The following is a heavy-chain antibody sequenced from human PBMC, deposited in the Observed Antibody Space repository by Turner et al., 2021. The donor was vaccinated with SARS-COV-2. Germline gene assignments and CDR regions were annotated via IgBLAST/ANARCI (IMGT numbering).Heavy chain of an antibody. CDR2: ISYDGSNK. Sequence: QVQLVESGGGVVQPGRSLRLSCSASGFTFVGYGMHWVRQAPGKGLEWVAVISYDGSNKYYADSVKGRFTISRDNSKNTLYLQMNSLRAEDTAVYYCAKVSPNRGLRPYYYYYGMDVWGQGTTVTVSS. J-gene: IGHJ6*02. V-gene: IGHV3-30*18. CDR1: GFTFVGYG. D-gene: IGHD5-12*01. CDR3: AKVSPNRGLRPYYYYYGMDV.